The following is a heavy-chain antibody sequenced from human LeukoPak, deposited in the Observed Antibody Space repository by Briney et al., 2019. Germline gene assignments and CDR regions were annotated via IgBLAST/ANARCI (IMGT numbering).Heavy chain of an antibody. CDR1: GFTFSTDW. D-gene: IGHD3-10*01. V-gene: IGHV3-7*01. J-gene: IGHJ4*02. Sequence: GGSLRLSSVASGFTFSTDWMIWVRQAPGRGLEWVANMKPDGSEKSFVDSVKGRFTISRDNAKNSLYLQMNSLRAEDTAVYYCATDGPWFGEFFDYWGQGALVTVSS. CDR2: MKPDGSEK. CDR3: ATDGPWFGEFFDY.